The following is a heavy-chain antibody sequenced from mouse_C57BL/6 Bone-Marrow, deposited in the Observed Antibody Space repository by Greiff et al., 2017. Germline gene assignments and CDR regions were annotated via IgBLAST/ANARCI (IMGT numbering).Heavy chain of an antibody. CDR1: GYTFTSYG. CDR3: ATPIKDYAMDY. J-gene: IGHJ4*01. D-gene: IGHD1-2*01. Sequence: VKLMESGAELARPGASVKLSCKASGYTFTSYGISWVKQRTGQGLEWIGEIYPRSGNTYYNEKFKGKATLTADKSSSTAYMELRSLTSEDSAVYFCATPIKDYAMDYWGQGTSVTVSS. CDR2: IYPRSGNT. V-gene: IGHV1-81*01.